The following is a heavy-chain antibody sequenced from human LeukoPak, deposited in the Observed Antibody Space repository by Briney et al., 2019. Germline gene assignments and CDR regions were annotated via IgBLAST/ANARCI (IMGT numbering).Heavy chain of an antibody. Sequence: ASVKVSCKTSGYTFTTYHINWVRQATGRGLEWLGWMNPYSGDRGYAQKFQGRLSITSDTSISTAYMELSSLRSDDTVVYFCARTTSLTASGYDYWGQGTLVTVSS. CDR2: MNPYSGDR. D-gene: IGHD4-17*01. CDR3: ARTTSLTASGYDY. V-gene: IGHV1-8*03. J-gene: IGHJ4*02. CDR1: GYTFTTYH.